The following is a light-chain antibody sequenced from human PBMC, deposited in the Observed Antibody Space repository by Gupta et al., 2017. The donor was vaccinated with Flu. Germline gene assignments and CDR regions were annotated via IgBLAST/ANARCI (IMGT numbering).Light chain of an antibody. CDR2: DAS. J-gene: IGKJ4*01. CDR3: QQDNSWPLT. V-gene: IGKV3-15*01. CDR1: QSVSSR. Sequence: PATVSVSPGDTATLSCRASQSVSSRLAWYQQKPGQTPRLLIYDASTRATGLPARFSGSGSGTEFTLTISSLQSEDLGVYFCQQDNSWPLTFGGGTKVEIK.